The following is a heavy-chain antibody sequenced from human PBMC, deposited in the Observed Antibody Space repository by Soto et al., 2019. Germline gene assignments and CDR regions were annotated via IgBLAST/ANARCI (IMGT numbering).Heavy chain of an antibody. V-gene: IGHV6-1*01. CDR3: SIAAAGTFDY. CDR1: GDSVSSDRAA. CDR2: TYYRSKWYN. J-gene: IGHJ4*02. D-gene: IGHD6-13*01. Sequence: PSQTLSLTCVISGDSVSSDRAAWNWIRQSPSRGLEWLGRTYYRSKWYNDYAISVKSRITIKPDTSRNQFSLKASDTAMYYCASGRISIAAAGTFDYWGQGTLVTVSS.